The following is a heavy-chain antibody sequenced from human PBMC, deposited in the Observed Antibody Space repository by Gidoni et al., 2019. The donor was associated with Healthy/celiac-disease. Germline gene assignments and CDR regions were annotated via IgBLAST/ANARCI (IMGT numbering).Heavy chain of an antibody. CDR1: GFTFSNAW. CDR2: IKSKTDGGTT. V-gene: IGHV3-15*01. CDR3: TTDHDVLRFLEWDYAFDI. J-gene: IGHJ3*02. D-gene: IGHD3-3*01. Sequence: EVQLVESGGGLVKPGGSLRLSCAASGFTFSNAWLRWVRQAPGKGLEWVGRIKSKTDGGTTDYAAPVKGRFTISRDDSKNTLYLQMNSLKTEDTAVYYCTTDHDVLRFLEWDYAFDIWGQGTMVTVSS.